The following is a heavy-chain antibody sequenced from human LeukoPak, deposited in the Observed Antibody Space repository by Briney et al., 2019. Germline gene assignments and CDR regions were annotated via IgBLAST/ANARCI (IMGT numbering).Heavy chain of an antibody. CDR2: IRAYNGNT. J-gene: IGHJ4*02. D-gene: IGHD4-17*01. CDR3: ARDRRASGDRTFDY. Sequence: ASVNVSCKGSGYTFTSYGISWLRQAPGEGLEWIGWIRAYNGNTNYAQKLQGRVTMTTDTSTSTDYMELRSLRSDDTAVYYCARDRRASGDRTFDYWGQGTLVTVSS. CDR1: GYTFTSYG. V-gene: IGHV1-18*01.